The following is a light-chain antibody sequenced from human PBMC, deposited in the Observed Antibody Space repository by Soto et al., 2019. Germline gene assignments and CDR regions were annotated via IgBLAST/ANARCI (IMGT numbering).Light chain of an antibody. J-gene: IGKJ2*01. V-gene: IGKV3-20*01. CDR1: QIISSSY. CDR2: GAS. Sequence: EIVLTQSPGTLSLAVGERATLSCRASQIISSSYLAWYQHRPGQAPKLLIYGASRRATGVPDRFSGSESGTDFTLTISRVEPEDFAVYYCHQYGGSPWYTFGQGTRLEV. CDR3: HQYGGSPWYT.